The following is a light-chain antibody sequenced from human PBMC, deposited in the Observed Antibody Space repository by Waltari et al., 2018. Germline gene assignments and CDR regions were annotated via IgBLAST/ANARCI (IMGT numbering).Light chain of an antibody. V-gene: IGLV1-44*01. CDR3: AAWADSLSGYV. CDR1: MSNIEGDI. J-gene: IGLJ1*01. Sequence: QSVLTQPPSASGTPGQRVTISCSGSMSNIEGDIISLLQHLPGRAPTLPIYNNKQRPAGVPTRFSASKSGTSASLTIPGLQSEDEAGYYCAAWADSLSGYVFGAGTKLTVL. CDR2: NNK.